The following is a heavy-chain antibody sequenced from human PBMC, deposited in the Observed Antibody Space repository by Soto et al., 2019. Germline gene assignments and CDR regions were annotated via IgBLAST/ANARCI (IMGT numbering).Heavy chain of an antibody. CDR1: GGSISSSNW. CDR2: IYHSGNT. D-gene: IGHD6-13*01. V-gene: IGHV4-4*02. CDR3: ARVAAAGTYFDY. Sequence: SETLSLTCAVSGGSISSSNWWSWVRQPPGKGLEWIGEIYHSGNTNYNPSLKSRVTISVDKSKNQFSLKLSSVTAADTAVYYSARVAAAGTYFDYGGRETLVPVSS. J-gene: IGHJ4*02.